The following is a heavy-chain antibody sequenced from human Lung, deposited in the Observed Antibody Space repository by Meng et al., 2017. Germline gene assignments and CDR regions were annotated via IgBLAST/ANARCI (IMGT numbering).Heavy chain of an antibody. D-gene: IGHD1-7*01. Sequence: EVQLVGSGGGLVKPGGSLRLSCAASGFTFSSYSMNWVRQAPGKGLEWVSSISSSSSYIYYADSVKGRFTISRDNAKNSLHLQMNSLRAEDTVVYYCARERGTSDYWGQGTLVTVSS. V-gene: IGHV3-21*01. CDR2: ISSSSSYI. CDR1: GFTFSSYS. J-gene: IGHJ4*02. CDR3: ARERGTSDY.